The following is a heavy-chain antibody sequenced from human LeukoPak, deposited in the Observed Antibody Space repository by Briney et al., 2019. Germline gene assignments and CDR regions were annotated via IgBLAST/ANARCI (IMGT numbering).Heavy chain of an antibody. V-gene: IGHV3-74*01. CDR2: INIDWSST. D-gene: IGHD4-23*01. J-gene: IGHJ4*02. Sequence: WGSLRLSCTASGFTFSSYWMHWVRQAPGKGLGWVSHINIDWSSTSYANSVKGRLTSFTVNAKNTLDLETNRLRVDDTAVYYCARGGYYGGNQIDFSGQGTLGTVSS. CDR3: ARGGYYGGNQIDF. CDR1: GFTFSSYW.